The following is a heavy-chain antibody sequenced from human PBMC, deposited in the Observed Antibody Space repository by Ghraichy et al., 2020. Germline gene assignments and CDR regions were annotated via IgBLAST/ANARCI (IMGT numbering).Heavy chain of an antibody. V-gene: IGHV3-7*03. CDR3: ASDALPYDSSGYYEDY. CDR2: IKQDGSEK. J-gene: IGHJ4*02. CDR1: GFTFSSYW. D-gene: IGHD3-22*01. Sequence: GGSLRLSCAASGFTFSSYWMSWVRQAPGKGLEWVANIKQDGSEKYYVDSVKGRFTISRDNAKNSLYLQMNSLRAEDTAVYYCASDALPYDSSGYYEDYWGQGTLVTVSS.